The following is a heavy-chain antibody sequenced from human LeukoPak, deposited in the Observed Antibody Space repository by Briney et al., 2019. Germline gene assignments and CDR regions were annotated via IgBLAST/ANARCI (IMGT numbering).Heavy chain of an antibody. J-gene: IGHJ6*02. CDR2: ISAYNGNT. CDR3: AREARDYYGSVYYYYGMDV. CDR1: GYTFTSYG. V-gene: IGHV1-18*01. D-gene: IGHD3-10*01. Sequence: ASVKVSCKASGYTFTSYGISWVRQAPVQGLEWMGWISAYNGNTNYAQKLQGRVTMTTDTSTSTAYMELRSLRSDDTAVYYCAREARDYYGSVYYYYGMDVWGQGTTVTVSS.